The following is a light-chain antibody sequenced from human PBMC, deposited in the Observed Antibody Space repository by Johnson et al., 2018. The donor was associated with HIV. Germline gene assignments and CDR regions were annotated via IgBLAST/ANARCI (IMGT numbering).Light chain of an antibody. V-gene: IGLV1-51*02. CDR2: EKN. CDR1: SSNIGNNY. J-gene: IGLJ1*01. CDR3: GTWDSSLSAHYV. Sequence: SVLTQPPSVSAAPGQKVTISCSGSSSNIGNNYVSWYQQLPGTAPKLLIYEKNKRPSGIPDRFSASKSGTSATLGITGLQTGDEADYYCGTWDSSLSAHYVFGSGTKVTVL.